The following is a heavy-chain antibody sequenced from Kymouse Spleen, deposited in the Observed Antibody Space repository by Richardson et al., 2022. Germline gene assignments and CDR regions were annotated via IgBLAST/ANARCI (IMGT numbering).Heavy chain of an antibody. CDR3: ARFCSSTSCYNYYYGMDV. J-gene: IGHJ6*02. CDR1: GYTFTSYA. D-gene: IGHD2-2*02. Sequence: QVQLVQSGAEVKKPGASVKVSCKASGYTFTSYAMHWVRQAPGQRLEWMGWINAGNGNTKYSQKFQGRVTITRDTSASTAYMELSSLRSEDTAVYYCARFCSSTSCYNYYYGMDVWGQGTTVTVSS. V-gene: IGHV1-3*01. CDR2: INAGNGNT.